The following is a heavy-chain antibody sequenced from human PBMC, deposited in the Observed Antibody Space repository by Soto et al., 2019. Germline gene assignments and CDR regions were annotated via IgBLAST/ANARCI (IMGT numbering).Heavy chain of an antibody. V-gene: IGHV3-23*01. CDR3: SKEYDSIGYYPDY. Sequence: EAQLLESGGGLVQPGGSLRLSCAASGFTFSSYAMTWVRQAPGKGLEWVSVISGSGGSTYFADSVKGRFTISRDNSKNTLDLQMSSLRAEDTAVYYCSKEYDSIGYYPDYWGQGTLVTVSS. J-gene: IGHJ4*02. CDR2: ISGSGGST. CDR1: GFTFSSYA. D-gene: IGHD3-22*01.